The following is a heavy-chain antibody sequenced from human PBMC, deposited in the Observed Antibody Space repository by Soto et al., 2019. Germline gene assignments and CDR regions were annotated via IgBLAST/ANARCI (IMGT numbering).Heavy chain of an antibody. Sequence: TLSLTCAVSGGSISSGGYSWSWIRQPPGKGLEWIGYIYHSGSTYYNPSLKSRVTISVDRSKNQFSLKLSSVTAADTAVYYCARGSRFITVTPFIDYWGQGTLVTVSS. CDR2: IYHSGST. CDR3: ARGSRFITVTPFIDY. D-gene: IGHD4-4*01. CDR1: GGSISSGGYS. J-gene: IGHJ4*02. V-gene: IGHV4-30-2*01.